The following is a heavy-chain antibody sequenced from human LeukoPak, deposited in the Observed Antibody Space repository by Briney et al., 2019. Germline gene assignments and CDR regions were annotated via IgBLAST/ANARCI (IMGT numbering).Heavy chain of an antibody. J-gene: IGHJ3*02. CDR1: GGSISSYY. CDR2: IYYSGST. V-gene: IGHV4-59*01. D-gene: IGHD3-3*01. Sequence: SETLSLTCTVSGGSISSYYWSWIRQPPGKGLEWIGYIYYSGSTNYNPSLKSRVTISVDTSKNQFSLRLSSVTAADTAVYYCVRGHFGFDIWGQGTMVTVSS. CDR3: VRGHFGFDI.